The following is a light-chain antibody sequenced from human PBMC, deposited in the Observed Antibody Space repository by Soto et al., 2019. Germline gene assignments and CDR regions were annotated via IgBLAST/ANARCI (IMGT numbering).Light chain of an antibody. J-gene: IGKJ3*01. Sequence: DIVMTQPPLSLPVTPGEPASISCRSSQSLLHSNGYTYLDWYLQKPGQSPQLLIYWGSNRASGVPDRFSGSGSGTDFTLKISRVEAEDVGVYYCMQALQTPLTFGPGTKVDIK. CDR3: MQALQTPLT. V-gene: IGKV2-28*01. CDR2: WGS. CDR1: QSLLHSNGYTY.